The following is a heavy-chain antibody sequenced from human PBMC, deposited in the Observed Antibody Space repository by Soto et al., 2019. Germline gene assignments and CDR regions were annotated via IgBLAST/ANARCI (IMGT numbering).Heavy chain of an antibody. D-gene: IGHD3-10*01. J-gene: IGHJ6*02. CDR3: ARGGITMVRGADYGMDV. CDR2: IYYSGST. CDR1: GGSVSSGSYY. Sequence: NPSETLSLTCTVSGGSVSSGSYYWSWIRQPPGKGLEWIGYIYYSGSTNYNPSLKSRVTISVDTSKNQFSLKLSSVTAADTAVYYCARGGITMVRGADYGMDVWGQGTTVTVSS. V-gene: IGHV4-61*01.